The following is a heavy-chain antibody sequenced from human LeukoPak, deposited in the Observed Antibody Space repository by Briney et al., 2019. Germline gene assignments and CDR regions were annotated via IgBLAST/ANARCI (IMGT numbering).Heavy chain of an antibody. Sequence: PSQTLSLTCTVSGGSISSGGYYWSWIRQPPGKGLEWIGYIYYNGDTYYNPSLKSRVTISIDRSENQFSLKLNSVTAADTAVYYCARAPGAFRDYWGQGTLVTVSS. V-gene: IGHV4-30-2*01. D-gene: IGHD3-10*01. CDR1: GGSISSGGYY. CDR3: ARAPGAFRDY. J-gene: IGHJ4*02. CDR2: IYYNGDT.